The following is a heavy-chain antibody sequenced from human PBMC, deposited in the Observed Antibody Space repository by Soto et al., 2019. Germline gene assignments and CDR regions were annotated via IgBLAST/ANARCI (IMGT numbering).Heavy chain of an antibody. Sequence: PGGSLRLSCEASAFTFKNHWMHWVRQAPGKGLVWVSRINSDGSSTSYADSVKGRFTISRDNAKNTLYLQMNSLRAEDTAVYYCARDRYYYDSSGPSFWFDPWGQGTLVTVSS. D-gene: IGHD3-22*01. CDR1: AFTFKNHW. V-gene: IGHV3-74*01. CDR3: ARDRYYYDSSGPSFWFDP. J-gene: IGHJ5*02. CDR2: INSDGSST.